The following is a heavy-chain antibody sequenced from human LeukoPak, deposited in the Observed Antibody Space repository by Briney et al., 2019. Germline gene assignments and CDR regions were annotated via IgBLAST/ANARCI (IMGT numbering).Heavy chain of an antibody. D-gene: IGHD1-1*01. CDR2: ISYDGSNK. J-gene: IGHJ3*02. CDR3: AKAVWNGGAFDI. Sequence: GGSLRLSCAASGFTFSSYGMHWVRQAPGKGLEWVAVISYDGSNKYYADSVKGRFTISRDNSKNTLYLQMNSLRAEDTAVYYCAKAVWNGGAFDIWGQGTMVTVSS. V-gene: IGHV3-30*18. CDR1: GFTFSSYG.